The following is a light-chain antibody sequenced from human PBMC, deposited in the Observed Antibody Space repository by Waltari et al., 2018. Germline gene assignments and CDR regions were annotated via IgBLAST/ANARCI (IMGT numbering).Light chain of an antibody. CDR3: MQGIHLPRT. V-gene: IGKV2-29*02. J-gene: IGKJ1*01. CDR1: QSLLHSDGKTY. Sequence: DIVMTQTPLSLSVTPGQPASTSCKSSQSLLHSDGKTYFYWYLQKPGQSPQLLIYEVSSRVSGVPDRFSGSGSGTDFTLKISRVEAEDVGVYYCMQGIHLPRTFGQGTKVEIK. CDR2: EVS.